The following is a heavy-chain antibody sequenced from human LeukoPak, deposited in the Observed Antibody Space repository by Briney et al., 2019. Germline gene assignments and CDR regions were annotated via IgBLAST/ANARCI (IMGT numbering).Heavy chain of an antibody. CDR2: VFYSGST. CDR3: ARTMVRGVIAPFDY. D-gene: IGHD3-10*01. V-gene: IGHV4-59*01. J-gene: IGHJ4*02. Sequence: PSETLSLTCTVSGGSISHYYWSWIRQPPGKGLEWIGYVFYSGSTNYNPSLKSRVTMSVDTSKNQFSLKLSSVTAADTAVYYCARTMVRGVIAPFDYWGQGTLVTVSS. CDR1: GGSISHYY.